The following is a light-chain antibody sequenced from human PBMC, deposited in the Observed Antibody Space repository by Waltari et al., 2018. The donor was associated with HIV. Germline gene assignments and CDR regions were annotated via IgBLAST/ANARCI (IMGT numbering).Light chain of an antibody. CDR3: NSLDNSGVLVV. J-gene: IGLJ2*01. CDR1: SLRSYY. V-gene: IGLV3-19*01. Sequence: SSEVTQDPAVSVALGQTVRITCQGDSLRSYYASWYQQKPGQAPILVIYGKNNRPSGIPDRFSGSSSGNTASLTITAAQAEDEADYYCNSLDNSGVLVVFGGGTKLTVL. CDR2: GKN.